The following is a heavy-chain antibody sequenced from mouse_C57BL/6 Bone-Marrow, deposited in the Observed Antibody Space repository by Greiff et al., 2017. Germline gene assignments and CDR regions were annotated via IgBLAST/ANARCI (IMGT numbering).Heavy chain of an antibody. D-gene: IGHD1-1*01. J-gene: IGHJ3*01. CDR2: INPSTGGT. CDR3: ARYYYGSSYLAWFAY. CDR1: GYSFTGYY. V-gene: IGHV1-43*01. Sequence: VQLQQSGPELVKPGASVKISCKASGYSFTGYYMHWVKQSSEKSLEWIGEINPSTGGTSYNQKFKGKATLTVDTSSSTAYMQLKSLTSEDSAVYYCARYYYGSSYLAWFAYWGQGTLVTVSA.